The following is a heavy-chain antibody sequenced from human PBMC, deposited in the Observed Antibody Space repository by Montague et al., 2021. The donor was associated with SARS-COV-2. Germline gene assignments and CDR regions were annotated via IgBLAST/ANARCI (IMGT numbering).Heavy chain of an antibody. CDR2: IYYSGSI. J-gene: IGHJ4*02. CDR1: GGSISSYY. Sequence: SETLSLTCTVSGGSISSYYWSWIRQPPGKGLEWIGYIYYSGSINYNPSLKSRVTISVDTSKNQFSLKLSSVTAADTAVYYCARGFDYWGQGTLVTVSS. CDR3: ARGFDY. V-gene: IGHV4-59*01.